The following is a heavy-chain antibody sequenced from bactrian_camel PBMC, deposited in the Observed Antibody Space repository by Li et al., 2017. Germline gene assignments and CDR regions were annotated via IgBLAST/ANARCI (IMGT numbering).Heavy chain of an antibody. CDR3: AADPSCGGNYQKFAY. V-gene: IGHV3S61*01. CDR1: GSAYENFR. CDR2: LFTGGGET. D-gene: IGHD2*01. J-gene: IGHJ4*01. Sequence: VQLVESGGGSVEAGGSLRLSCKTSGSAYENFRIGWFRQRSGNEREGVAALFTGGGETHYSNSARGRFTIFEDNAKNTLYLQMNSLKTEDTAVYYCAADPSCGGNYQKFAYWGQGTQVTVS.